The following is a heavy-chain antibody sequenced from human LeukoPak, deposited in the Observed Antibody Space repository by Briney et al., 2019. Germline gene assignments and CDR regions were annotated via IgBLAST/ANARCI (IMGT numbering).Heavy chain of an antibody. CDR3: AKATGYLL. CDR1: GFTFSSYA. V-gene: IGHV3-23*01. J-gene: IGHJ4*02. CDR2: ISNSDYST. D-gene: IGHD1-14*01. Sequence: GGSLRLSCAASGFTFSSYAMSWVRQAPGKGLEWVSTISNSDYSTYYADSVKSRFTISRANSENTLYLQMNNLRAEDTAVYYCAKATGYLLWGQGTLVTVSS.